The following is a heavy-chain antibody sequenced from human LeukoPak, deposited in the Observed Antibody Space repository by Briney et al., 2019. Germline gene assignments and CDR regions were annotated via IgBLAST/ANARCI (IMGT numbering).Heavy chain of an antibody. CDR3: ARWYSSSWAFDY. D-gene: IGHD6-13*01. J-gene: IGHJ4*02. CDR2: IYYSGSP. Sequence: SQTLSLTCTVSGGSISSGDYYWSWIRQPPGKGLEWIGYIYYSGSPYYNPSLKSRVTISVDTSKNQFSLKLSSVTAADPAVYYCARWYSSSWAFDYWGQGTLVPVSS. CDR1: GGSISSGDYY. V-gene: IGHV4-30-4*01.